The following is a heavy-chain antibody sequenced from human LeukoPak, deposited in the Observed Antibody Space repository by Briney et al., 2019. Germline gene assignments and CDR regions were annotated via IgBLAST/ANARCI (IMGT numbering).Heavy chain of an antibody. CDR1: GGSISSSNW. J-gene: IGHJ5*02. D-gene: IGHD2-15*01. V-gene: IGHV4-4*02. CDR3: AREVAARFDP. Sequence: PSETLSLTCAVSGGSISSSNWWSWVRQPPGKGLEWIGEIYHSGSTNYNPSLKSRVTISVDTSKNQFSLKLSSVTAADTAVYYCAREVAARFDPWGQGTLVTVSS. CDR2: IYHSGST.